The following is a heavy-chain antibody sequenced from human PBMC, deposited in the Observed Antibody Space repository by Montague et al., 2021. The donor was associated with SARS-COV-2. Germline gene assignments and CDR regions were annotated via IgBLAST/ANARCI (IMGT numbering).Heavy chain of an antibody. CDR2: LYTSGST. J-gene: IGHJ6*02. D-gene: IGHD5-12*01. CDR1: GGSFSGYY. CDR3: ARDGADYSFAYYHEMDV. Sequence: SETLSLTCSVYGGSFSGYYWSWIRQSAGKKLEWMGRLYTSGSTYYNPSFKSRVTMSLDMSKNLFSLNLSSMTAADTAVYYCARDGADYSFAYYHEMDVWGQGIAVTVSS. V-gene: IGHV4-4*07.